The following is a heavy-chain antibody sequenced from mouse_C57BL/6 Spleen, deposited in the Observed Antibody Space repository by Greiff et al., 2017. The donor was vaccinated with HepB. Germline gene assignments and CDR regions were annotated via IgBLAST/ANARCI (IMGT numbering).Heavy chain of an antibody. CDR1: GYNFTSYW. V-gene: IGHV1-55*01. Sequence: QVHVKQPGAELVKPGASVKMSCKASGYNFTSYWITWVKQRPGQGLEWIGDIYPGSGSTNYNEKFKSKATLTVDTSSSTAYMQLSSLTSEDSAVYYCARSGITTVEYFDYWGQGTTLTVSS. D-gene: IGHD1-1*01. CDR3: ARSGITTVEYFDY. J-gene: IGHJ2*01. CDR2: IYPGSGST.